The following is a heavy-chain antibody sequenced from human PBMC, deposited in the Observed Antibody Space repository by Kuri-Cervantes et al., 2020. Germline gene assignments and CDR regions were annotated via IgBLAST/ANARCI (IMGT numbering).Heavy chain of an antibody. D-gene: IGHD6-13*01. CDR2: ISSNSDYI. CDR3: ARARIAALGVGAFDI. J-gene: IGHJ3*02. CDR1: GFTFGTYW. V-gene: IGHV3-21*01. Sequence: GESLKISCGASGFTFGTYWMSWVRQTPGKGLEWVSSISSNSDYIYYADSVKGRFSISRDNAKNSLYLQMNSLRAEDTAVYCCARARIAALGVGAFDIWGQGTMVTVSS.